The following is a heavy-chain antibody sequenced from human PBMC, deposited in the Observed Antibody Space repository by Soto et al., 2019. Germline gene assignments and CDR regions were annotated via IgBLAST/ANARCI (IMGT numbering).Heavy chain of an antibody. Sequence: ASVKVSCKASGGTFSSYAISWVRQAPGQRLEWMGWINPSNGNANYSQKFQGRVTITRDTSASTAYMELSSLRSEDTAVYYCARVCPNPTSRYDTGDYYYMDVWGKGTTVTVSS. CDR3: ARVCPNPTSRYDTGDYYYMDV. D-gene: IGHD2-2*01. CDR2: INPSNGNA. CDR1: GGTFSSYA. J-gene: IGHJ6*03. V-gene: IGHV1-3*01.